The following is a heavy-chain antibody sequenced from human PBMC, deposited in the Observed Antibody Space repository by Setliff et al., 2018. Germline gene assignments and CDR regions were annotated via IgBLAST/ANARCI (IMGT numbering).Heavy chain of an antibody. Sequence: GGSLRLSCAASGFTFDDYAMHWVRQAPGKGLEWVSGVSWNSGTSAYADSVKGRFTISRDNAKNSLYLQMNSLRVEDMALYYCAKEYYDFWSGSPSTYYMDVWGKGTTVTVSS. D-gene: IGHD3-3*01. V-gene: IGHV3-9*03. CDR3: AKEYYDFWSGSPSTYYMDV. CDR1: GFTFDDYA. J-gene: IGHJ6*03. CDR2: VSWNSGTS.